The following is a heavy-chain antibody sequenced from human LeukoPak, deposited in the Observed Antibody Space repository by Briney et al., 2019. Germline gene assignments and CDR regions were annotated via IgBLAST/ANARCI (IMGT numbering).Heavy chain of an antibody. CDR2: MNPNSGNT. D-gene: IGHD3-22*01. CDR1: GYTFTGYY. V-gene: IGHV1-8*02. J-gene: IGHJ4*02. Sequence: ASVKVSCKASGYTFTGYYMHWVRQATGQGLEWMGWMNPNSGNTGYAQKFQGRVTMTRNTSISTAYMELSSLRSDDTAVYYCAKDIHPGLDSGASCCFDYWGQGTPVTVSS. CDR3: AKDIHPGLDSGASCCFDY.